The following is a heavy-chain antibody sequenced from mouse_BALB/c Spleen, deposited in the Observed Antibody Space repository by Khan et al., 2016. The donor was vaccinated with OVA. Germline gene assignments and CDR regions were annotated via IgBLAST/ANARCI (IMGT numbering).Heavy chain of an antibody. V-gene: IGHV5-17*02. J-gene: IGHJ4*01. CDR2: ISSGSSTI. Sequence: EVELVESGGGLVQPGGSRKLSCAASGFTFSSFGMHWVRQAPEKGLEWVAYISSGSSTIYYADTVKGRFTISRDNPKNTLFLQMTSLRSEDTAMYYCARAGDSPYAMDYWGQGTSVTVSS. CDR1: GFTFSSFG. CDR3: ARAGDSPYAMDY.